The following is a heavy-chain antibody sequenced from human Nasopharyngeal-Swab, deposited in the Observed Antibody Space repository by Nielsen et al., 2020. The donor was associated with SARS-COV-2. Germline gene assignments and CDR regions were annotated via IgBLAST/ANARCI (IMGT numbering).Heavy chain of an antibody. V-gene: IGHV1-18*01. D-gene: IGHD4-23*01. CDR3: ARVGVFGGNSVSFNDY. CDR2: ISTYNGKT. CDR1: GYTFTSYG. Sequence: ASVTVSCKASGYTFTSYGISWVRQAPGQGLEWMGWISTYNGKTSYAQKFQDRVSMTTDTSTTTAYMELRSLTSDDTAVYFCARVGVFGGNSVSFNDYWGQGTLVTVSS. J-gene: IGHJ4*02.